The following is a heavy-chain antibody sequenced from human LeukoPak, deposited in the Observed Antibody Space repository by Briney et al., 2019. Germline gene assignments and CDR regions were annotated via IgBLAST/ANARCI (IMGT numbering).Heavy chain of an antibody. D-gene: IGHD5-18*01. J-gene: IGHJ4*02. V-gene: IGHV3-30-3*01. CDR2: ISYDGNNK. Sequence: GGSLRLSCAASGFTFRNYAMHWVRQASGKGLECVAIISYDGNNKYYADSVKGRFTISRDNSENTLYLQMNSLRAEDTAVYYCARDSVDTAMVTTLDYWGQGTLVTVSS. CDR3: ARDSVDTAMVTTLDY. CDR1: GFTFRNYA.